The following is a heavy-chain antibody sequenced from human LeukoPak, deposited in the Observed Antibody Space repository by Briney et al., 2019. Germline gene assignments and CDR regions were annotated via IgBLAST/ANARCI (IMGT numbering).Heavy chain of an antibody. CDR3: ARQNGLASAPDY. CDR1: GYSFTNYW. J-gene: IGHJ4*02. D-gene: IGHD6-13*01. CDR2: IYPGDFDT. Sequence: GESLKISCQGPGYSFTNYWIGWVRQMPGKGLEWMGIIYPGDFDTKYGPSFQGQVTISADKSIMTVYLQWSSLKASDTAIYYCARQNGLASAPDYWGQGTLVTVSS. V-gene: IGHV5-51*01.